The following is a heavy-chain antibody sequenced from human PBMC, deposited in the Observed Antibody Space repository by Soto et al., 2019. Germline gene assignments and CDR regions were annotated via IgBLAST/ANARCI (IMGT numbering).Heavy chain of an antibody. CDR2: IIPIFGTA. J-gene: IGHJ6*02. CDR3: ARENKMVRGVIIRNLSGYYYYGMDV. D-gene: IGHD3-10*01. Sequence: SVKVSCKASGGTFSSYAISWVRQAPGQGLEWMGGIIPIFGTANYAQKFQGRVTITADKSTSTAYMELSSLRSEDTAVYCCARENKMVRGVIIRNLSGYYYYGMDVWGQGTTVTVSS. V-gene: IGHV1-69*06. CDR1: GGTFSSYA.